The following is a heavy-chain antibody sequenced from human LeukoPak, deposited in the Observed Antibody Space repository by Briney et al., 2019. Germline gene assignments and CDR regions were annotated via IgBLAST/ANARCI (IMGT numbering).Heavy chain of an antibody. J-gene: IGHJ5*02. Sequence: GASVKVSCQASGYTFSTYSINWVRQAPGQGLEWMGWLSTYNGDTNYAQKLQGRVTMTTDTSTSTAYMELRSLRSDDTAVYYCASRYGSGSYYKTNWFDPWGQGTLVTVSS. CDR3: ASRYGSGSYYKTNWFDP. D-gene: IGHD3-10*01. CDR2: LSTYNGDT. V-gene: IGHV1-18*01. CDR1: GYTFSTYS.